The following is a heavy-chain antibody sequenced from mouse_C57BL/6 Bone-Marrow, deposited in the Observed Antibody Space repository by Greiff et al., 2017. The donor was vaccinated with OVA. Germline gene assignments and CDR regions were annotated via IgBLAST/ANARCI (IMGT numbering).Heavy chain of an antibody. CDR3: TPAQLWARGDY. D-gene: IGHD3-1*01. Sequence: EVKLEESGGGLVQPGGSMKLSCVASGFTFSNYWMNWVRQSPEKGLEWVAQIRLKSDNNATHYAESVKGRFTISRDDSKSSFYLQTNNLRAEDTGMYYCTPAQLWARGDYWGQGTTLTVSS. V-gene: IGHV6-3*01. CDR2: IRLKSDNNAT. J-gene: IGHJ2*01. CDR1: GFTFSNYW.